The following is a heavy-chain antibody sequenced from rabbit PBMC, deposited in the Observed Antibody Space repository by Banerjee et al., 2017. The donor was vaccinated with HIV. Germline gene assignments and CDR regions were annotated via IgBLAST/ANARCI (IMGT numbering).Heavy chain of an antibody. J-gene: IGHJ4*01. CDR3: ARDLAGVIGWNFNL. D-gene: IGHD4-1*01. Sequence: QEQLEESGGDLVKPEGSLTLTCTASGFTLSNYWICWVRQAPGKGLELIACIYTDSNGVTYYASWAKGRFTFSKASSTTVTLQMTSLTAADTATYLCARDLAGVIGWNFNLWGQGTLVTVS. V-gene: IGHV1S45*01. CDR2: IYTDSNGVT. CDR1: GFTLSNYW.